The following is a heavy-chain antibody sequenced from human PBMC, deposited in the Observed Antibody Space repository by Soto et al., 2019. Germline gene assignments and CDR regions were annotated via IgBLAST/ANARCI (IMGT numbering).Heavy chain of an antibody. J-gene: IGHJ4*02. CDR2: IYQSGST. Sequence: LSLTCAVSGGSISSGGYAWAWIRQPPGKGLEWVGYIYQSGSTYYNPSLKSRVTIAADRSKNQFSLNLASVTAADTAVYYCARSYSGGDAYFDYWGQGTVVTVS. CDR1: GGSISSGGYA. CDR3: ARSYSGGDAYFDY. D-gene: IGHD2-21*02. V-gene: IGHV4-30-2*01.